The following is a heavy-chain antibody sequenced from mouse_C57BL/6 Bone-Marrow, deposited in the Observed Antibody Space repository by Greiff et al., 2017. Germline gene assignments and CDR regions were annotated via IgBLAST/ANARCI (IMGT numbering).Heavy chain of an antibody. CDR1: GYTFTDYE. CDR2: IDPETGGT. V-gene: IGHV1-15*01. J-gene: IGHJ1*03. Sequence: LQESGAELVRPGASVTLSCKASGYTFTDYEMHWVKQTPVHGLEWIGAIDPETGGTAYNQKFKGKAILTADKSSSTAYMELRSLTSEDSAVYYCTKGIGGYFDVWGTGTTVTVSS. CDR3: TKGIGGYFDV.